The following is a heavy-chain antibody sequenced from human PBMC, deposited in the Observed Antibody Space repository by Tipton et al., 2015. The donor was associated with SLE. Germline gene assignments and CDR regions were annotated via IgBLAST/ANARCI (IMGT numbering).Heavy chain of an antibody. Sequence: TLSLTCAVYGGTSRDYFWSWIRQPPGKGLEWIGEINHSGSTNYNPSLKSRVTISVDTSKNQFSLKLSSVTAADTAVYYCAVILGYYMDVWGKGTTVTVPS. CDR2: INHSGST. CDR3: AVILGYYMDV. D-gene: IGHD2-21*01. J-gene: IGHJ6*03. V-gene: IGHV4-34*08. CDR1: GGTSRDYF.